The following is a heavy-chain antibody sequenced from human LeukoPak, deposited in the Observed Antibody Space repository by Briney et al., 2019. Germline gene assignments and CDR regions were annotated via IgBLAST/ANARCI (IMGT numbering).Heavy chain of an antibody. D-gene: IGHD6-19*01. CDR1: GGSISSSSYY. V-gene: IGHV4-39*01. Sequence: SETLSLTCTGSGGSISSSSYYWGWIRQPPAKGLEWIGSSYYSGSTYYNPSRNTRVTISVDTSKNQFSLKLSSVTAPDTAVYYCARQNFYSSGRHIDYWGQGTLVTVSS. CDR3: ARQNFYSSGRHIDY. J-gene: IGHJ4*02. CDR2: SYYSGST.